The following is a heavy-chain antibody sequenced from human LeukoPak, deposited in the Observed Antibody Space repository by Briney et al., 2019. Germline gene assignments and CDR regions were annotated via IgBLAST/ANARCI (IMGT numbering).Heavy chain of an antibody. CDR2: IRGGGGVT. CDR1: GFTFDNYA. J-gene: IGHJ3*02. V-gene: IGHV3-23*01. Sequence: PGGSLRLSCAASGFTFDNYAMNWVRQAPGKWLEWVSYIRGGGGVTRYSDSVKDRFTVSRDNSKNTLYLQMNSLRAEDTAIYYCAKCSASYYNDAFDIWGRGTMVTVSS. CDR3: AKCSASYYNDAFDI. D-gene: IGHD3-10*01.